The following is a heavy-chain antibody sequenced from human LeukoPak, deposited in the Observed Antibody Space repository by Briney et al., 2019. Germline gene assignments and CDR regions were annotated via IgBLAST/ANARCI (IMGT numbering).Heavy chain of an antibody. CDR1: GYTFTGYY. CDR2: INPNSGGT. CDR3: ARALLLYGSGSYYTPEDAFDI. V-gene: IGHV1-2*02. J-gene: IGHJ3*02. D-gene: IGHD3-10*01. Sequence: GASVKVSCKASGYTFTGYYMHWVRQAPGQGLEWMGWINPNSGGTNYAQKFQGRVTMTRDTSISTAYMELSRLRSDDTAVYYCARALLLYGSGSYYTPEDAFDIWGQGTMVTVSS.